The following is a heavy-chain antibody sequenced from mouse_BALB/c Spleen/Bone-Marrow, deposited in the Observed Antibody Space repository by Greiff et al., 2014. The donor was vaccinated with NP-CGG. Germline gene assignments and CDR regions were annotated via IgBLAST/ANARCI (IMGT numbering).Heavy chain of an antibody. Sequence: QVQLQQSGAELARPGASVKMSCKASGYTFTSYTMHWVKQRPGQGLEWIGYINPSSGYTNYNQKFKDKATLTADKSSSTAYMQLSSLTSEDSAVYYCARYRDDWYFDVWGAGTTVTVSS. CDR3: ARYRDDWYFDV. CDR2: INPSSGYT. CDR1: GYTFTSYT. J-gene: IGHJ1*01. V-gene: IGHV1-4*01. D-gene: IGHD2-14*01.